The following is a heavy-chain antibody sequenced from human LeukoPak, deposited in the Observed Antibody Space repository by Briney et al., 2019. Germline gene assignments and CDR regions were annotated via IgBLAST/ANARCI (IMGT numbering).Heavy chain of an antibody. CDR2: IYSSGST. CDR1: GGSICSGGYY. J-gene: IGHJ6*01. V-gene: IGHV4-31*03. Sequence: TLSLTSTISGGSICSGGYYWRWVRQLAGEGLGWVGYIYSSGSTYYNPSLKSRVTISVDTSKNQFSLKRAGVTAADTAVYYCAREGDRAAMGLGYYGMDVWGQGTTVTVSS. CDR3: AREGDRAAMGLGYYGMDV. D-gene: IGHD5-18*01.